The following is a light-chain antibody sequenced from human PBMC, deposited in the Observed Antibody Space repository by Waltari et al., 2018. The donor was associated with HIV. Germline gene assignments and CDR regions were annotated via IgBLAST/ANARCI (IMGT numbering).Light chain of an antibody. Sequence: QPVLTQPPSVSGTPGQRVTISCYGGSSNIGTNYVYWYQQLPGTAPKLLIYRNNQRPSGVPDRFSASKSGASASLAISGLRSEDEADYYCASWDANVILFGGGTRLTVL. CDR3: ASWDANVIL. V-gene: IGLV1-47*01. J-gene: IGLJ3*02. CDR1: SSNIGTNY. CDR2: RNN.